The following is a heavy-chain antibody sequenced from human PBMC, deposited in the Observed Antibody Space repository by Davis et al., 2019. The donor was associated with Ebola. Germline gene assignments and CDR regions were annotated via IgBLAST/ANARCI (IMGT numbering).Heavy chain of an antibody. V-gene: IGHV1-46*01. Sequence: ASVKVSCKASGYTFTSYYMHWVRQAPGQGPEWMGIINPSGGSTSYAQKFQGRVTMTRDTSTSTVYMELSSLRSEDTAVYYCARGITMIVVVSWFDPWGQGTLVTVSS. CDR3: ARGITMIVVVSWFDP. J-gene: IGHJ5*02. CDR1: GYTFTSYY. CDR2: INPSGGST. D-gene: IGHD3-22*01.